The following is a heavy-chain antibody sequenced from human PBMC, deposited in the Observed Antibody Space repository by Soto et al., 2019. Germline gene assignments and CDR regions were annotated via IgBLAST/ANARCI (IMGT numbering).Heavy chain of an antibody. CDR3: ERTIAGDEDAFDI. V-gene: IGHV3-30-3*01. J-gene: IGHJ3*02. Sequence: VGSLRLSYAAAGFTFSSYAMHWVRQAPGKGLEWVAVISYDGSNKYYADSVKGRFTISRDNSKNTLYLQMNSLRAEDTSVYYCERTIAGDEDAFDIWGQGTLVTGSS. CDR2: ISYDGSNK. D-gene: IGHD3-16*01. CDR1: GFTFSSYA.